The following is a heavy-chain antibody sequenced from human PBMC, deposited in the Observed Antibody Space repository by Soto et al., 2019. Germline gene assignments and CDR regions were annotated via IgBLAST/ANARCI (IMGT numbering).Heavy chain of an antibody. CDR2: IIPIFGTA. CDR1: GGTFSSYA. D-gene: IGHD6-13*01. J-gene: IGHJ4*02. Sequence: GASVKVSCKASGGTFSSYAISWVRQAPGQGLEWMGGIIPIFGTANYAQKFQGRVTITADKSTSTAYMELSSLRSEDTAVYYCASYCSSWYFGCWGQGTLVTVSS. CDR3: ASYCSSWYFGC. V-gene: IGHV1-69*06.